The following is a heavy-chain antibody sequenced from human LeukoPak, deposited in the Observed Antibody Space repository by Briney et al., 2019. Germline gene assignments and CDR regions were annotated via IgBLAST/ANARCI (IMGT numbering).Heavy chain of an antibody. Sequence: PGGSLRLSCAAPGFSFSNYGMHWVRQAPGKGLEWVAVIWHDGSNEYYADSVKGRVTISRDNSKNMVYLQMNRLRAEDTAVYYCARDSAYCGADCQRGLDWYFDLWGRGTLVTVSS. CDR3: ARDSAYCGADCQRGLDWYFDL. CDR2: IWHDGSNE. D-gene: IGHD2-21*02. J-gene: IGHJ2*01. CDR1: GFSFSNYG. V-gene: IGHV3-33*01.